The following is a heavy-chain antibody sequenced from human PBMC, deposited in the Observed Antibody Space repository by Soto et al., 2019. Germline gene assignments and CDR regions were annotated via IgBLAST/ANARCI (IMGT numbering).Heavy chain of an antibody. Sequence: PGESLKISCKASGYSFTTYWIGWVRQMPGKGLEGMGIIYPGDSDTRFSPSFQGQVTISVDKSIHTAYLQWSSLKASDSAMYYCARQGYQFDSYAFEYWGQGTLVTVSS. CDR3: ARQGYQFDSYAFEY. V-gene: IGHV5-51*01. J-gene: IGHJ4*02. CDR2: IYPGDSDT. CDR1: GYSFTTYW. D-gene: IGHD3-16*01.